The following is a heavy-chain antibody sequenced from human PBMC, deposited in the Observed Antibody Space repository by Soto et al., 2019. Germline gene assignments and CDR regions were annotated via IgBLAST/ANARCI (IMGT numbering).Heavy chain of an antibody. CDR1: GGTLNKFG. CDR2: ILPIFNEP. V-gene: IGHV1-69*06. CDR3: VKDRPDNLRGYIRADDASDV. D-gene: IGHD5-12*01. J-gene: IGHJ3*01. Sequence: QVQLGQSGADLRQPGSSVRVSCKASGGTLNKFGIAWFRQAPGQRPEWMGNILPIFNEPTYAFNLKNRLTNVADKANDVDHMELGSLTSEDTAFYCCVKDRPDNLRGYIRADDASDVWGQGT.